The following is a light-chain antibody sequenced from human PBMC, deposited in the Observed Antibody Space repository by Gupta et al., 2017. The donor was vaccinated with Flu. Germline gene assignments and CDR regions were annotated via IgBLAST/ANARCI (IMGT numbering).Light chain of an antibody. CDR1: QSVSSY. V-gene: IGKV3-15*01. CDR3: QQYYNWPQT. CDR2: GAS. Sequence: PATLSVSTGDRVTLSCIASQSVSSYLAWYQQKPGQAPRLLIYGASTRATGIPARFSGSGSGTEFTLTISSLQSEDFAVFYCQQYYNWPQTFGQGTKVEIK. J-gene: IGKJ1*01.